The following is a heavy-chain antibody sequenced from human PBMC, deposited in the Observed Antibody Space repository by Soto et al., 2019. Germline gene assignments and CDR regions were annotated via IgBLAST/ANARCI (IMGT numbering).Heavy chain of an antibody. J-gene: IGHJ4*02. D-gene: IGHD6-19*01. CDR3: ARRYGWLYFDY. CDR1: GGSFSGYY. Sequence: SETLSLTCAVYGGSFSGYYWSWIRQPPGKGLEWIGEINHSGSSTNYNPSLKSRVTISVDTSKNQFSLKLSSVTAADTAVYYCARRYGWLYFDYWGQGSLVTVSS. V-gene: IGHV4-34*01. CDR2: INHSGSST.